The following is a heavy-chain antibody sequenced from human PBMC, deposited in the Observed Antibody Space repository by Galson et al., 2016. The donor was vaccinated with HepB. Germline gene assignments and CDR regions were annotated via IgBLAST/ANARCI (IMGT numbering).Heavy chain of an antibody. Sequence: SVKVSCKASGYTFTNYEINWVRQATGQGLEWMGWMNPNSGNTGYAQKFQGRVTMTRNTSISTAYMELSSLRSGDTAVYYCARNGSGFVDRNYYYGLDVWGKGTTVTVSS. V-gene: IGHV1-8*01. CDR2: MNPNSGNT. CDR3: ARNGSGFVDRNYYYGLDV. J-gene: IGHJ6*04. D-gene: IGHD6-19*01. CDR1: GYTFTNYE.